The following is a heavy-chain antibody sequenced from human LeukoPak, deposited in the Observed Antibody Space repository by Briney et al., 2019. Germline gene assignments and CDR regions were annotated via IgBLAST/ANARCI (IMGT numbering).Heavy chain of an antibody. CDR1: GFTFSSYA. CDR3: VNLGSGSYRGINDAFDI. J-gene: IGHJ3*02. CDR2: ISSNGGST. V-gene: IGHV3-64D*06. D-gene: IGHD3-10*01. Sequence: GGSLRLSCSASGFTFSSYAMHWVRHAPRKGLEYVSAISSNGGSTYYADSVKGRFTISRDNSKNTLYLQISSLRAEDTAVYYCVNLGSGSYRGINDAFDIWGQGTMVTVSS.